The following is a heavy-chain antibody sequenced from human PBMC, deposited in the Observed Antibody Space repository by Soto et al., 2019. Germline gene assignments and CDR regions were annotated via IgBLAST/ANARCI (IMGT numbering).Heavy chain of an antibody. CDR2: IKQDGSEE. D-gene: IGHD6-6*01. CDR3: AREIAARL. Sequence: EVQLVESGGGLVQPGGSLRLSCAASGFTFSSYWMSWFRQAPGKWLEWVANIKQDGSEENYVDSVKGRFTISRDNAKNALYLQMNSLRVEDPAVYYCAREIAARLWGKGTTVTVSS. CDR1: GFTFSSYW. V-gene: IGHV3-7*01. J-gene: IGHJ6*04.